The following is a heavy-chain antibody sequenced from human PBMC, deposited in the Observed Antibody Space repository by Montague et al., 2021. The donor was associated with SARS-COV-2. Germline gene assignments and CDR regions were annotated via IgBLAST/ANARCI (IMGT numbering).Heavy chain of an antibody. CDR2: IYSGGST. V-gene: IGHV3-53*01. CDR1: GFTVSSNY. D-gene: IGHD3-10*01. J-gene: IGHJ4*02. Sequence: SLRLSCAASGFTVSSNYMSWVRQAPGKGLEWVSVIYSGGSTYYADAGKGRFTISRDNSKNTLYLQMNSLRAEDTAVYYCAAEKADGELLSYWGQGTLVTVSS. CDR3: AAEKADGELLSY.